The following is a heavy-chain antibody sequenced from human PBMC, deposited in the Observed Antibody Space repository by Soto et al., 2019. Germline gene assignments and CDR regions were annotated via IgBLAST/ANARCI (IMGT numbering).Heavy chain of an antibody. V-gene: IGHV4-39*07. CDR2: IHPGRGV. Sequence: SETLSLTCAVSGGSTRHSSYFWGWIRQPPGKGLEWIGEIHPGRGVNYNPSLKSRVTLSVDQANNQFSLRVASLTAADTAIYYCARYSAASGTYYFDSWSQGTLVTVSS. J-gene: IGHJ4*02. D-gene: IGHD1-7*01. CDR3: ARYSAASGTYYFDS. CDR1: GGSTRHSSYF.